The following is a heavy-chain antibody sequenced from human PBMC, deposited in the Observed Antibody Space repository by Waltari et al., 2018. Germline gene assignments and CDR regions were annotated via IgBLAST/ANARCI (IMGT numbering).Heavy chain of an antibody. D-gene: IGHD2-2*01. CDR3: ASGRVVPAAIGCNWFDP. CDR2: LYHSGST. CDR1: GYSISCGYY. J-gene: IGHJ5*02. V-gene: IGHV4-38-2*01. Sequence: QVQLQESGPGLVKPSETLSLTCAVSGYSISCGYYWGWIRQPPGKGLEWIGSLYHSGSTYYNPSLKSRVTISVDTSKNQFSLKLSSVTAADTAVYYCASGRVVPAAIGCNWFDPWGQGTLVTVSS.